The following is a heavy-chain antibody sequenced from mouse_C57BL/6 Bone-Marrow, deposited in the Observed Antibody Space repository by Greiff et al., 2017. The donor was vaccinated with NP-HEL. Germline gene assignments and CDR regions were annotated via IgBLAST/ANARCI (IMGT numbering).Heavy chain of an antibody. Sequence: EVKLVESGGGLVQSGRSLRLSCATSGFTFSDFYMEWVRQAPGKGLEWIAASRNKANDYTTEYSASVKGRFIVSRDTSQSILYLQMNALRAEDTAIYYCASDALIYYGNEGWYFDVWGTGTTVTVSS. J-gene: IGHJ1*03. CDR2: SRNKANDYTT. CDR3: ASDALIYYGNEGWYFDV. D-gene: IGHD2-1*01. V-gene: IGHV7-1*01. CDR1: GFTFSDFY.